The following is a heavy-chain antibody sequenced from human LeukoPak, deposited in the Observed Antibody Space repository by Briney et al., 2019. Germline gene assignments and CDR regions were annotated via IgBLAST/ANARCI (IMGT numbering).Heavy chain of an antibody. CDR2: INHSGST. V-gene: IGHV4-34*01. J-gene: IGHJ5*02. Sequence: SETLSLTCAIYGGSFSGYYWSWIREPPGKGLEWMGEINHSGSTHYNPSLKSRVTISLDTSKNQFSLKLNSVTAADTAVYYCATEPGYCSGGRCYGGWFDPWGQGTLVIVSS. CDR3: ATEPGYCSGGRCYGGWFDP. D-gene: IGHD2-15*01. CDR1: GGSFSGYY.